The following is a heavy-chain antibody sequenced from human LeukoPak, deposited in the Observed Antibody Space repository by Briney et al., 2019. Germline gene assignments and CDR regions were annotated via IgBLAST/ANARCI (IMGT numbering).Heavy chain of an antibody. D-gene: IGHD3-10*01. CDR2: ISSSSSYI. J-gene: IGHJ4*02. CDR1: GFTFSSYS. V-gene: IGHV3-21*01. Sequence: PGGSLRLSCAASGFTFSSYSMNWVRQAPGKGLEWVSSISSSSSYIYYADSVKGRFTISRDNAKNSLYLKMNSLRAEDTAVYYCATENIGEPGGDYWGQGTLVTVSS. CDR3: ATENIGEPGGDY.